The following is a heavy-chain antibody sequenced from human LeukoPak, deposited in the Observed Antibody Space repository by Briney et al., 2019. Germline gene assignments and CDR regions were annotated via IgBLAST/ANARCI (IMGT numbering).Heavy chain of an antibody. J-gene: IGHJ6*03. Sequence: GGSLRLSCAASRFTFSSYSMNWVRQAPGKGLEWVSSISSSSSYIHYADSVKGRFTISRDNAKNTLYLQMNSLRAEDTAVFYCARAEYYYDSSGYYPRYYNYYYMDVWGKGTTVTVSS. D-gene: IGHD3-22*01. CDR1: RFTFSSYS. CDR2: ISSSSSYI. V-gene: IGHV3-21*01. CDR3: ARAEYYYDSSGYYPRYYNYYYMDV.